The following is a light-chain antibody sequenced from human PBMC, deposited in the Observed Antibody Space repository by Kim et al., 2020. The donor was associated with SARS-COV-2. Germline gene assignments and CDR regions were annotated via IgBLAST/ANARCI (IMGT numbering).Light chain of an antibody. V-gene: IGLV3-1*01. CDR2: QDS. CDR1: KLGDKY. Sequence: SYELTQPPSVSVSPGQTASITCSGDKLGDKYACWCQQKPGQSPVLVIYQDSKRPSGIPERFSGSNSGNTATLTISGTQAMDEADYYCQAWDSSPHVVFGG. J-gene: IGLJ2*01. CDR3: QAWDSSPHVV.